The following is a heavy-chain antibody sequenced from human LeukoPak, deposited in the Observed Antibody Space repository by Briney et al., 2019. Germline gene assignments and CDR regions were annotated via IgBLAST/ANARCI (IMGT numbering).Heavy chain of an antibody. V-gene: IGHV4-59*01. CDR1: GGSISSYY. Sequence: PSETLSLTCTVSGGSISSYYWSWIRQPPGKGLEWIGYIYYSGSTNYNPSLKSRVTISVDTSKNQFSLKLSSVTAADTAVYYCARVGIQLWSDYYMDVWGKGTTVTVSS. CDR2: IYYSGST. D-gene: IGHD5-18*01. CDR3: ARVGIQLWSDYYMDV. J-gene: IGHJ6*03.